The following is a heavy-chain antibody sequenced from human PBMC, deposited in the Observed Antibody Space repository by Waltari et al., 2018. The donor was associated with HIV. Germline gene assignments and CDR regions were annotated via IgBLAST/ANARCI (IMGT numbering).Heavy chain of an antibody. V-gene: IGHV4-4*02. Sequence: QVQLQESGSGLVKPSGTLSLTCTASGGSISTYNWWTWVRQPPGRGLEWIGEIHSSGTTNYIPSLKSRVTISIDKSRKQFSLKLTSVTAADTAVYYCARRISVSVANWLDPWGQGVLVTVSS. CDR3: ARRISVSVANWLDP. CDR1: GGSISTYNW. D-gene: IGHD6-19*01. CDR2: IHSSGTT. J-gene: IGHJ5*02.